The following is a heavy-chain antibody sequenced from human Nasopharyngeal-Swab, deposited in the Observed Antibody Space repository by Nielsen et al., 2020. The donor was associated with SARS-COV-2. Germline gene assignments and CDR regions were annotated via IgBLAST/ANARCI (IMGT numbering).Heavy chain of an antibody. CDR2: IIPILGIA. CDR1: GGTFSSYA. D-gene: IGHD2-2*01. Sequence: SVKVSCKASGGTFSSYAISWVRQAPGQGLEWMGRIIPILGIANYAQKFQGRVTITADKSTSTAYMELSSLRSEDTAVYYCARDIKPLGYCSSTSCYDYYYYYMDVWGKGTTVTVSS. V-gene: IGHV1-69*04. J-gene: IGHJ6*03. CDR3: ARDIKPLGYCSSTSCYDYYYYYMDV.